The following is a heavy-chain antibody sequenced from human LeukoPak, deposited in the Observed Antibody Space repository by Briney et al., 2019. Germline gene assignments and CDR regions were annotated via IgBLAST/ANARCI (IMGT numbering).Heavy chain of an antibody. D-gene: IGHD2-2*01. V-gene: IGHV3-7*05. Sequence: PGGSLRLSYAASGFTFSSYWMSWVRQAPGKGLEWVANINQDGSVKHYVDSVKGRFIISRDNANNSLYLQMNSLRAEDTAGYYCARDASPHCSSTSCYSWFDPWGQGTLVTVSS. CDR1: GFTFSSYW. J-gene: IGHJ5*02. CDR2: INQDGSVK. CDR3: ARDASPHCSSTSCYSWFDP.